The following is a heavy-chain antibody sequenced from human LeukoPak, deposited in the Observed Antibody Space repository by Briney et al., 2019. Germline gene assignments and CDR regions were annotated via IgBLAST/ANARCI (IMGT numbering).Heavy chain of an antibody. J-gene: IGHJ6*02. CDR1: GGSISSGDYY. CDR2: IYYSGST. D-gene: IGHD3-9*01. Sequence: PSQTLSLTCTVSGGSISSGDYYWSWIRQPPGKGLEWIGYIYYSGSTYYNPSRKSRVTISVDTSKNQFSLKLSSVTAADTAVYYCARVHYDILTGSSYGMDVWGQGTTVTVSS. V-gene: IGHV4-30-4*01. CDR3: ARVHYDILTGSSYGMDV.